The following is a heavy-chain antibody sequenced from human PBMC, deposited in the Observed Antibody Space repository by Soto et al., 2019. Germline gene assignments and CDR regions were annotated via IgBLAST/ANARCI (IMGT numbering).Heavy chain of an antibody. V-gene: IGHV3-74*01. J-gene: IGHJ4*02. CDR3: VRVAAGTLDY. CDR1: GFTFRSFW. Sequence: QPGGSLRLSCAASGFTFRSFWMHWVRQVPGKGLVWVSRINSDGSITSYADSVKGRFTISRDNAKNTLYLQMNSLRAEDTAVYYCVRVAAGTLDYWGQGTLVTVSS. CDR2: INSDGSIT. D-gene: IGHD6-13*01.